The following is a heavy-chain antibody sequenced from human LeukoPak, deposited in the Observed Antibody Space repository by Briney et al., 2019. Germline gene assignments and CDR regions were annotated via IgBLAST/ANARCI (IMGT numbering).Heavy chain of an antibody. CDR1: GGSFSGYC. Sequence: SETPSLTCAVYGGSFSGYCWSWIRQPPGKGLEWIGEINHSGSTNYNPSLKSRVTISVDTSKNQFSLKLSSVTAADTAVYYCARPYYCSSTSCYTRGWFDPWGQGTLVTVSS. D-gene: IGHD2-2*02. CDR2: INHSGST. J-gene: IGHJ5*02. CDR3: ARPYYCSSTSCYTRGWFDP. V-gene: IGHV4-34*01.